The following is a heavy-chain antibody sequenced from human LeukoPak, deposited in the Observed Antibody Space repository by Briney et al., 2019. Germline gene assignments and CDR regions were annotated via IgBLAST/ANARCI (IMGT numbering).Heavy chain of an antibody. CDR1: GFTFSSYA. CDR2: ISGSGGST. Sequence: GGSLRLSCAASGFTFSSYAMSWVRQAPGKGLEWVSAISGSGGSTYYADSVKGRFTISRDNSKNTLYLQMNSLRAEDTAVYHCAKLPREYCSSTSCPNWFDTWGQGTLVTVSS. D-gene: IGHD2-2*01. CDR3: AKLPREYCSSTSCPNWFDT. J-gene: IGHJ5*02. V-gene: IGHV3-23*01.